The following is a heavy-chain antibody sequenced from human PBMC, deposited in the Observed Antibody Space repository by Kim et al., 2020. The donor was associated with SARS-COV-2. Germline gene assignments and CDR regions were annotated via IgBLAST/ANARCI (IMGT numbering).Heavy chain of an antibody. V-gene: IGHV4-39*01. J-gene: IGHJ6*02. CDR1: GGSISSSSYY. D-gene: IGHD3-10*01. CDR2: IYYSGST. CDR3: ATSGTVRGVEHYYYGMGV. Sequence: SETLSLTCTVSGGSISSSSYYWGWIRQPPGKGLEWIGSIYYSGSTYYNPSLKSRVTISVDTSKNQFSLKLSSVTAADTAVYYCATSGTVRGVEHYYYGMGVWGQVTTGTVSS.